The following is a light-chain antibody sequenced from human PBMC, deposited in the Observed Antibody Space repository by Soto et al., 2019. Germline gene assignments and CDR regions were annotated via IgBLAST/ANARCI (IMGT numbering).Light chain of an antibody. CDR3: QQYNKWPYT. Sequence: EIVMTQSPVALSVSPGETAPPPSRPSKRVARNFAWYQQRPGQAPRVPIYGTSTRATGVPARFSGSGSGTDFTLTISSLQSEDFAVYYCQQYNKWPYTFGQGTRLEIK. CDR1: KRVARN. V-gene: IGKV3-15*01. J-gene: IGKJ2*01. CDR2: GTS.